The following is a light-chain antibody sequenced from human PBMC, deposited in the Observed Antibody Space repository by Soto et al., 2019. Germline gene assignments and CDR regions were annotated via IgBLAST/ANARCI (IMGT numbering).Light chain of an antibody. CDR3: SESTVNSGTLYV. CDR1: SSAIGSNSY. Sequence: QSVLTQPASVSGSPGQSITISCIGTSSAIGSNSYVSWYQQHPGKAPKVMIYEVNKRTSGVSNRCFGAKSGNTAAMSISGVQDEDEADYYCSESTVNSGTLYVFGAGTQLTVL. J-gene: IGLJ1*01. V-gene: IGLV2-14*01. CDR2: EVN.